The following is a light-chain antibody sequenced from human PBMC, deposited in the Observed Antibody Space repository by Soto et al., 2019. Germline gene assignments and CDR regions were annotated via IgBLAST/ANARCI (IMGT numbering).Light chain of an antibody. CDR2: DNN. V-gene: IGLV1-51*01. Sequence: QSVLTQPPSVSAAPGQKVTISCSGSSFNIGNNNVSWYQQLPGTAPRLLIYDNNKRPSGTPDRFSGSKSGTSANLGITGLQTGDEADYYCGTWDNSLSAFVFGTGTKLTVL. J-gene: IGLJ1*01. CDR3: GTWDNSLSAFV. CDR1: SFNIGNNN.